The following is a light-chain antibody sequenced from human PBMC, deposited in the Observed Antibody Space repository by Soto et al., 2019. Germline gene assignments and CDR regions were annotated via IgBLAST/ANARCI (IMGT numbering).Light chain of an antibody. J-gene: IGLJ3*02. CDR1: GSDIGAYNF. V-gene: IGLV2-8*01. Sequence: SALAQPPSASGSPGQSVTISCTGSGSDIGAYNFVSWYQQHPGKAPKLMIFGVTERPSGVPDRFSGSKSGNTASLTVSGLQADDEAVYYFYSYAGRNIWVFGGGTKVTVL. CDR3: YSYAGRNIWV. CDR2: GVT.